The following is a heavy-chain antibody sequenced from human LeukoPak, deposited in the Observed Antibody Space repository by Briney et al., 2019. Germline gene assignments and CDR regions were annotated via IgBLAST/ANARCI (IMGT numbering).Heavy chain of an antibody. CDR1: GFSFSSYD. V-gene: IGHV3-30*19. CDR2: ISYDGSNK. D-gene: IGHD6-13*01. J-gene: IGHJ5*02. Sequence: GGSLRLSCAASGFSFSSYDMHWVRQAPGKGLEWVAVISYDGSNKYYADSVKGRFTISRDNSKNTLYLQMNSLRAEDTAVYYCARDPSSSSWYTFDPWGQGTLVTVSS. CDR3: ARDPSSSSWYTFDP.